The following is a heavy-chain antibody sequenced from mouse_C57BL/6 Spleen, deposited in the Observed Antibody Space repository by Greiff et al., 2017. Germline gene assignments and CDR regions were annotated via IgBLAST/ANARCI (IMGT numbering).Heavy chain of an antibody. J-gene: IGHJ1*03. CDR2: ISDGGSYT. CDR3: AREQGYCPDV. V-gene: IGHV5-4*01. D-gene: IGHD2-3*01. CDR1: GFTFSSYA. Sequence: EVQLVESGGGLVKPGGSLKLSCAASGFTFSSYAMSWVRQTPDKRLEWVATISDGGSYTYYPDTVKGRFTISRDNAKNNLYLQMSHLKSENTALYYCAREQGYCPDVWGTGTTVTVSA.